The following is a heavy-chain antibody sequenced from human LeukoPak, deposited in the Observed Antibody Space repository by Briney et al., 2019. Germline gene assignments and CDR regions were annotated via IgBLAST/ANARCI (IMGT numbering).Heavy chain of an antibody. J-gene: IGHJ4*02. D-gene: IGHD6-13*01. CDR1: GESFKDYY. V-gene: IGHV4-34*01. CDR2: INHSGSS. Sequence: PSETLSLTCAVYGESFKDYYWNWIRQPPGKGLEWIGEINHSGSSNYNPSLKSRVTISVDTSKNQFSLKLSSVTAADTAVYYCARSGTYQHSSSYDYWGQGTLVTVSS. CDR3: ARSGTYQHSSSYDY.